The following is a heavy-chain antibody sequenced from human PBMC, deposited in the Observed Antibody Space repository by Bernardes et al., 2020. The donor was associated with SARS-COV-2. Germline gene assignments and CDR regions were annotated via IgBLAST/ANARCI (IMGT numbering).Heavy chain of an antibody. D-gene: IGHD3-10*01. J-gene: IGHJ2*01. V-gene: IGHV3-23*01. Sequence: GGSLRPSCAASAFTFTLFAITWVRQAPGEGLEWVSSLTGSGRKSFYANSVTDRFTTSRDNYQNTLYLQLNSLRAEDTAIYYCAKDSEINPWYFGPWGRGTLVTVSS. CDR3: AKDSEINPWYFGP. CDR1: AFTFTLFA. CDR2: LTGSGRKS.